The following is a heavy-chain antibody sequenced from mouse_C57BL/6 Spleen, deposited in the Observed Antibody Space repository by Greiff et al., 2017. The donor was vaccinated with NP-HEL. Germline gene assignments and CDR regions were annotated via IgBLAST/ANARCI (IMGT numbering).Heavy chain of an antibody. J-gene: IGHJ3*01. CDR3: TTWWRDDYVFAY. D-gene: IGHD2-4*01. CDR2: INPGSGGT. CDR1: GYAFTNYL. Sequence: QVQLQQSGAELVRPGTSVKVSCKASGYAFTNYLIEWVKQRPGQGLEWIGVINPGSGGTNYNEKFKGKATLTADKSSSTAYMQLSSLTSEDSAVYFCTTWWRDDYVFAYWGQGTLVTVSA. V-gene: IGHV1-54*01.